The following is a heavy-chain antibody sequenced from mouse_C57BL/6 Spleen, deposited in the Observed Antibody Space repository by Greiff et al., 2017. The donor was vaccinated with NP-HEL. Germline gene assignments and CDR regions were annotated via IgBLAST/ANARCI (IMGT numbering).Heavy chain of an antibody. CDR2: IYPGSGST. J-gene: IGHJ2*01. CDR3: ARVYYNYFDY. V-gene: IGHV1-55*01. Sequence: QVQLQQSGAELVKPGASVKMSCKASGYTFTSYWITWVKQRPGQGLEWIGDIYPGSGSTKYNEKFKSKATLTVDTSSSTAYMQLSSLTSEDSAVYYCARVYYNYFDYWGQGTTLTVSS. CDR1: GYTFTSYW. D-gene: IGHD1-1*01.